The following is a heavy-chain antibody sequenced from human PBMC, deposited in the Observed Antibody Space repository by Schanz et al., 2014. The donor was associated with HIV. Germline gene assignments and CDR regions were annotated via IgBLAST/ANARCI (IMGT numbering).Heavy chain of an antibody. CDR1: GYTFTTYD. V-gene: IGHV1-8*01. D-gene: IGHD3-10*01. Sequence: QVQLVQSGAEVKKPGASVRVSCEASGYTFTTYDINWVRQATGQGLEWMGWMNPNSGNTGYAQKFGGRVTMTRNTAISTAYMELSSLRSEDTAFYYCARGRYYGSEFDYWGQGTLVTVSS. J-gene: IGHJ4*02. CDR2: MNPNSGNT. CDR3: ARGRYYGSEFDY.